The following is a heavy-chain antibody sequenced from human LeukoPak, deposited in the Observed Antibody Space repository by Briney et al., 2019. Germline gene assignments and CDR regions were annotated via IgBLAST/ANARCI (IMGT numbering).Heavy chain of an antibody. Sequence: ASVKVSCKASGYTFTGYYMHWVRQAPGQGLEWMGRINPNSGGANYAQKSQGRVTMTRATSISTAYMELSRLRSDDTAVYYCARDFCGGDCYSRSTYMDVWGKGTTVTVSS. CDR1: GYTFTGYY. J-gene: IGHJ6*04. CDR3: ARDFCGGDCYSRSTYMDV. D-gene: IGHD2-21*02. CDR2: INPNSGGA. V-gene: IGHV1-2*06.